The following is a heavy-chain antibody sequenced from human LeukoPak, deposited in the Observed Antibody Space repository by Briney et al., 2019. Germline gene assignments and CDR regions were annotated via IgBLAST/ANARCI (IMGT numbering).Heavy chain of an antibody. CDR3: ARDGTAAGLYFDL. V-gene: IGHV3-7*01. CDR1: GFTFSDYW. D-gene: IGHD6-13*01. Sequence: PGGSLRRSCAVSGFTFSDYWMNWVRQAPGKGLEWVASISQNGGEKSYVDSVKGRFTISRDNPKNSLYLQMSSLRAEDTAVYYCARDGTAAGLYFDLWGQGTLVTVSS. CDR2: ISQNGGEK. J-gene: IGHJ4*01.